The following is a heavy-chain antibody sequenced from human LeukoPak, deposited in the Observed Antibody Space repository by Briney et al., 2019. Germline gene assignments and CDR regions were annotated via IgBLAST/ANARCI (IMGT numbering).Heavy chain of an antibody. CDR1: GGSISSYY. J-gene: IGHJ4*02. Sequence: PSETLSLTCTVSGGSISSYYWSWIRQPPGKGLEWIGYIYYSGSTNCNPSLKSRVTISIDTSKNQFSLKLASVTAADTAIYYCARDQRSLYDFWGQGSLVTVSS. D-gene: IGHD1-26*01. V-gene: IGHV4-59*12. CDR3: ARDQRSLYDF. CDR2: IYYSGST.